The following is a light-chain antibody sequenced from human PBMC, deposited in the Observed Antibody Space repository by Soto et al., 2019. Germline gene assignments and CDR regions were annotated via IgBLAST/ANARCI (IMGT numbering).Light chain of an antibody. CDR1: QSVSSSY. V-gene: IGKV3-20*01. CDR3: QQYGSIPWT. J-gene: IGKJ1*01. CDR2: GAS. Sequence: EIVLTQSPGTLSLSPGERATLSCRASQSVSSSYLAWYQQKPGQAPRLLISGASRRATGTPDRFSGGGSGTDFTLTISRLEPEDFAVYYCQQYGSIPWTFGQGTKVDIK.